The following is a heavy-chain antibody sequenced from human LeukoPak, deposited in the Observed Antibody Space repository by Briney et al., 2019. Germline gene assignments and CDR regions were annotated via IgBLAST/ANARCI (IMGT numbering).Heavy chain of an antibody. CDR3: AKDWDCYGSGSYSDY. V-gene: IGHV3-23*01. CDR1: GFTFSSYA. D-gene: IGHD3-10*01. CDR2: ISGSGGST. Sequence: PGGSLRLSCAASGFTFSSYAMRWVRQAPGKGLEWVSSISGSGGSTYYADSVKGRFTISRDNSKNTLYLQMNSLRAEDTAVYYCAKDWDCYGSGSYSDYWGQGTLVTVSS. J-gene: IGHJ4*02.